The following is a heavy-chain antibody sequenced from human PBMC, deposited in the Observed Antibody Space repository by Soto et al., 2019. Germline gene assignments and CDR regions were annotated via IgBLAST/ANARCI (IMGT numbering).Heavy chain of an antibody. D-gene: IGHD3-22*01. CDR3: ARDTYSYDRSGNYHPFDY. J-gene: IGHJ4*02. CDR1: GGTFSSYG. Sequence: GASVKVSCKASGGTFSSYGISWVRQAPGQGLEWMGWISADNGDTNFAQNLQGRVTMTTDTSTSAAYMELRSLRSDDTAAYYCARDTYSYDRSGNYHPFDYWCQGTLVTVS. CDR2: ISADNGDT. V-gene: IGHV1-18*01.